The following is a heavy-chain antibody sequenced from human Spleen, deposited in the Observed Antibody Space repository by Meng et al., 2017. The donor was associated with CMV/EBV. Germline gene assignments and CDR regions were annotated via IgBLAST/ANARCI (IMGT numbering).Heavy chain of an antibody. Sequence: GESLKISCADTGFTISYYTIHWVRQSPGKGLEWVALISSDGTTVYYADSVRCRFTVSRYNSKSTVFLQMNSLSSEDTAFYYCSRDTTLDFWGRGTLVTVSS. D-gene: IGHD1-1*01. CDR1: GFTISYYT. V-gene: IGHV3-30-3*01. CDR2: ISSDGTTV. CDR3: SRDTTLDF. J-gene: IGHJ4*02.